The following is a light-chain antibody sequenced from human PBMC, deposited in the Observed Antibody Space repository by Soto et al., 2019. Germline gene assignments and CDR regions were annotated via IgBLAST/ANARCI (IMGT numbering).Light chain of an antibody. V-gene: IGKV1-5*03. CDR1: QSISSN. J-gene: IGKJ1*01. Sequence: DIQMTQSPSTLSASVGDRVTITCRASQSISSNLAWYQQKPGKAPKLLIYKASSLESGVPSRFSGSGSGTEFTLTISSLQPDDFATYYCQHYNTYPWTFGQGTKVEIK. CDR3: QHYNTYPWT. CDR2: KAS.